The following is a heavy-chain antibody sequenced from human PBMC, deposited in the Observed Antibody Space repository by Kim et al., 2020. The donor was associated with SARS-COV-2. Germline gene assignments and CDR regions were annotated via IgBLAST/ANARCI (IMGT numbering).Heavy chain of an antibody. CDR3: AREHSSSSGYYYYGMDV. V-gene: IGHV1-69*13. J-gene: IGHJ6*02. D-gene: IGHD6-6*01. CDR2: IIPIFGTV. Sequence: SVKVSCKASGGTFSSYAISWVRQAPGQGLEWMGGIIPIFGTVNYAQKFQGRVTITADESTSTAYMELSSLRSEDTAVYYCAREHSSSSGYYYYGMDVWGQGTTVTVSS. CDR1: GGTFSSYA.